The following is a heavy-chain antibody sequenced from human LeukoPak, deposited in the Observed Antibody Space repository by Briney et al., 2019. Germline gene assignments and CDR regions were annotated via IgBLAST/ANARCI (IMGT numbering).Heavy chain of an antibody. V-gene: IGHV1-18*01. CDR3: ARIVVVPAAMQSWFDP. CDR2: ISAYYGNT. CDR1: GYTFTSYG. J-gene: IGHJ5*02. D-gene: IGHD2-2*01. Sequence: ASVKVSCKASGYTFTSYGISWVRQAPGQGLEWMGWISAYYGNTNYAQKLQGRVTMTTDTSTSTAYMELRSLRPDDTAVYYCARIVVVPAAMQSWFDPWGQGTLVTVSS.